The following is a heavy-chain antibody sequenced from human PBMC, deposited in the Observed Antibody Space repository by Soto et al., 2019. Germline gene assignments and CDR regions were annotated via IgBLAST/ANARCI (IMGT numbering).Heavy chain of an antibody. D-gene: IGHD2-21*01. Sequence: PGGSLRLSCAASGFTFSSYYMTWVRQAPGKGLEWVGNINQDGSGKYYMGSVEGRFTISRDNAKNSLFLQMNSLRAEDTAVYYCARDHLVLSLWGQGTLVTVSS. CDR2: INQDGSGK. CDR3: ARDHLVLSL. J-gene: IGHJ4*02. CDR1: GFTFSSYY. V-gene: IGHV3-7*04.